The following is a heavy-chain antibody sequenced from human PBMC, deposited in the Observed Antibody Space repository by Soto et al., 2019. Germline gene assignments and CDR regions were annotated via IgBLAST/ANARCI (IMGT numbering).Heavy chain of an antibody. J-gene: IGHJ4*01. CDR1: GFTFSSYA. Sequence: PGASLRLSCAASGFTFSSYAMHWVRHAPGKGLEWVAVISHDGANKYYAESVTGRFTISSDNSDHTLFLPMSSLRTEDTALYFCARGGYNHELNHLEYGYYLDYWGHGTL. CDR2: ISHDGANK. D-gene: IGHD3-10*01. V-gene: IGHV3-30-3*01. CDR3: ARGGYNHELNHLEYGYYLDY.